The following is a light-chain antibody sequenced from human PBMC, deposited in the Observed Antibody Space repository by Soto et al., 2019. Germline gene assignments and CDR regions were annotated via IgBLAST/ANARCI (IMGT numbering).Light chain of an antibody. CDR2: RTS. V-gene: IGKV3-15*01. J-gene: IGKJ1*01. CDR3: QQYGGSPRT. CDR1: QSISSN. Sequence: EIVLTQSPGPLSLSPGERATLSCRASQSISSNLAWYQQKPGQAPRLLMFRTSSRATGFPARFSGSGSGTEFNLTISSLQSEDFGVYYCQQYGGSPRTFGQGTKV.